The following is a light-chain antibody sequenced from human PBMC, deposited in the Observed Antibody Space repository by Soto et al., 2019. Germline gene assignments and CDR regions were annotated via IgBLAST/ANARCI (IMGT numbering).Light chain of an antibody. CDR1: QYISSIY. CDR2: GAS. V-gene: IGKV3-20*01. J-gene: IGKJ2*01. Sequence: DIVLTQSPGTLSLSPGERATLSCRASQYISSIYLAWYQQKPGQAPRLLISGASSRATGIQDRFSGSGSGTDFTLTIDRLEPEDFAVYYCQQYGGSPPYTFGQGTKLEIK. CDR3: QQYGGSPPYT.